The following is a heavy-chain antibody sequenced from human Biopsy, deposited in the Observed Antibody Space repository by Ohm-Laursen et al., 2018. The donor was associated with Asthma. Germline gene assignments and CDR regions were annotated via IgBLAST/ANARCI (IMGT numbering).Heavy chain of an antibody. CDR3: ARCQVGYSSGWSLLLKKIYYSGMDV. Sequence: SSVKVSCNAPGGTFSNFAISWVRQAPGQGLEWLGGIMTVFGTTNYAQKFQGRVTITADESTSTAYMEVTSLRFEDTAIYYCARCQVGYSSGWSLLLKKIYYSGMDVWGQGTAVTVSS. V-gene: IGHV1-69*01. D-gene: IGHD6-19*01. CDR2: IMTVFGTT. CDR1: GGTFSNFA. J-gene: IGHJ6*02.